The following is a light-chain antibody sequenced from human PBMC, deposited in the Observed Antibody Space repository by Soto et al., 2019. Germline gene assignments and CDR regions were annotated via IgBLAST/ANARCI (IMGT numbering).Light chain of an antibody. CDR1: QSVSSN. CDR3: QQYNNWHPIT. CDR2: GAS. V-gene: IGKV3-15*01. J-gene: IGKJ5*01. Sequence: EIVMTQSPATLSVSPGERATLSCRASQSVSSNLAWYQQKPGQAPRLLIYGASTRATGLPARFSGSGSGTEFTPTISSLQSEDCAVYYCQQYNNWHPITFGQGTRLEIK.